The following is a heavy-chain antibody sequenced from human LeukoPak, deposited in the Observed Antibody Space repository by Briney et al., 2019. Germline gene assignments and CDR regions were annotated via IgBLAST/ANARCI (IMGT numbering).Heavy chain of an antibody. CDR3: ARDRPPYMVRPRTNWFDP. J-gene: IGHJ5*02. Sequence: SETLSLTCAVYGGSFSGYYWSWIRQPPGKGLEWIGEINHSGSTNYNPSLKSRVTISVDTSKNQFSLKLSSVTAADTAVYYCARDRPPYMVRPRTNWFDPWGQGTLVTVSS. D-gene: IGHD3-10*01. CDR1: GGSFSGYY. CDR2: INHSGST. V-gene: IGHV4-34*01.